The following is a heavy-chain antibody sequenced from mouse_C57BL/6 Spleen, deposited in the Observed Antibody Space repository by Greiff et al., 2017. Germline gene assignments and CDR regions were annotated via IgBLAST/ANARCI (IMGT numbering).Heavy chain of an antibody. D-gene: IGHD2-2*01. J-gene: IGHJ3*01. CDR3: AREGGYGNDEDWFAY. CDR2: IYPGSGST. V-gene: IGHV1-55*01. Sequence: VQLQPPGAELVKPGASVKMSCKASGYTFTSYWITWVKQRPGQGLEWIGDIYPGSGSTNYNEKFKSKATLTVDTSSSTAYMQLSSLTAEDSAVYYCAREGGYGNDEDWFAYWGQGTLVTVSA. CDR1: GYTFTSYW.